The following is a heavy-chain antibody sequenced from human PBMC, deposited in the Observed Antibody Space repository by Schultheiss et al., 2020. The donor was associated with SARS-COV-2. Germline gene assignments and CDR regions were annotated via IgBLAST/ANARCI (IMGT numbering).Heavy chain of an antibody. CDR3: ARDGYGDYYSTYWYFDL. Sequence: SQTLSLTCTVSGGSISSYYWSWIRQPPGKGLEWIGYIYYSGSTNYNPSLKSRVTISVDTSKNQFSLKLSSVTAADTAVYYCARDGYGDYYSTYWYFDLWGRGTLVTVSS. J-gene: IGHJ2*01. V-gene: IGHV4-59*01. CDR2: IYYSGST. CDR1: GGSISSYY. D-gene: IGHD4-17*01.